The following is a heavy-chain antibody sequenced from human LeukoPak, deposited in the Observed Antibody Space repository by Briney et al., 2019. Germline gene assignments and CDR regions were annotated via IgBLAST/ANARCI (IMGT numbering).Heavy chain of an antibody. V-gene: IGHV5-51*01. Sequence: GESLKISCQGSGYSFTSYWIGWVRQVPGKGLEWMGLIWPDDSDKRYSPSFQSQVTISADKSISTAYLQWSSLKASDTAMYYCARQGKDGYRVVDYWGQGTLVTVSS. CDR2: IWPDDSDK. D-gene: IGHD5-24*01. J-gene: IGHJ4*02. CDR1: GYSFTSYW. CDR3: ARQGKDGYRVVDY.